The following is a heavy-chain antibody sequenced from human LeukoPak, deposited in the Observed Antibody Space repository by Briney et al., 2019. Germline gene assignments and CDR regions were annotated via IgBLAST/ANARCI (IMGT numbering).Heavy chain of an antibody. CDR3: ASSPRVAATTTTRSYYYYYMDV. CDR2: IFYSGST. Sequence: SETLSLTCTVSGGSISTSNYYWGWIRQPPGKGLEWIGNIFYSGSTYYGPSLKSRVTISVDTSKNQFSLKLSSVTAADTAVYYCASSPRVAATTTTRSYYYYYMDVWGKGTTVTISS. J-gene: IGHJ6*03. D-gene: IGHD2-15*01. CDR1: GGSISTSNYY. V-gene: IGHV4-39*07.